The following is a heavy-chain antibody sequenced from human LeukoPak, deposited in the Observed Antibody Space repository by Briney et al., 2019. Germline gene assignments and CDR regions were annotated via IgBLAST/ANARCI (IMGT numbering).Heavy chain of an antibody. CDR1: GFTFSNAW. D-gene: IGHD3-22*01. CDR2: ISGSGGST. V-gene: IGHV3-23*01. CDR3: AKDRGRYYDSSGYYYGY. Sequence: GGSLRLSCAASGFTFSNAWMSWVRQAPGKGLEWVSAISGSGGSTYYADSVKGRFTISRDNSKNTLYLQMNSLRAEDTAVYYCAKDRGRYYDSSGYYYGYWGQGTLVTVSS. J-gene: IGHJ4*02.